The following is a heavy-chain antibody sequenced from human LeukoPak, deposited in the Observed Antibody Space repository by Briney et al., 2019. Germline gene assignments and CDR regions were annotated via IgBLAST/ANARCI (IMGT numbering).Heavy chain of an antibody. Sequence: SETLSLTCTVYGGPFTSYDWAWIRQPPGKRLEWIGEINHDAFTKYNPSLKSRVTISIDTSKSHFSLNLTSVTAADTAVYYCAKYSGSDTYSLQNWGRGTLVTVSS. CDR2: INHDAFT. CDR3: AKYSGSDTYSLQN. V-gene: IGHV4-34*01. J-gene: IGHJ4*02. CDR1: GGPFTSYD. D-gene: IGHD3-10*01.